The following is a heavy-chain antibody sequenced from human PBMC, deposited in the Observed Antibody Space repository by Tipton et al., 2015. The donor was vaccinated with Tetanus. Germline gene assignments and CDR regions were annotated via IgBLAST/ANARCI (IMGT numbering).Heavy chain of an antibody. CDR2: IYTSGST. D-gene: IGHD3-9*01. Sequence: TLSLTCSVSGDSISSFYWSWIRQPAGKGLEWIGRIYTSGSTNYNPSLKSRVTISVDKAKNQFSLKLTSVTAADTAVYYCARATEHDIMTGYDNWGPGTQVTVSS. J-gene: IGHJ4*02. V-gene: IGHV4-4*07. CDR3: ARATEHDIMTGYDN. CDR1: GDSISSFY.